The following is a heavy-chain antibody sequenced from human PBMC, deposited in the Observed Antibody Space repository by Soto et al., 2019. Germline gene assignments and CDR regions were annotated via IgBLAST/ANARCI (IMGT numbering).Heavy chain of an antibody. Sequence: QVQLVQSGAELKKPGSSVKVSCKASGYNFTMYAMIWVRQAPGQRPEWMGWINTGNGNTKYSPKLQGRVTITRDPSASTAYMELSSLKSEDTAVYYCARGERLYYAYYGMDGWGQGSTVTVSS. J-gene: IGHJ6*02. CDR3: ARGERLYYAYYGMDG. CDR1: GYNFTMYA. V-gene: IGHV1-3*04. CDR2: INTGNGNT. D-gene: IGHD2-21*01.